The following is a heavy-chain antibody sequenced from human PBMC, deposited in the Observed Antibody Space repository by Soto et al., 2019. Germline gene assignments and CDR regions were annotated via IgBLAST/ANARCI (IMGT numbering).Heavy chain of an antibody. D-gene: IGHD3-10*01. CDR1: GGSISSSFYY. J-gene: IGHJ4*02. CDR2: IYYSGST. V-gene: IGHV4-39*01. Sequence: SETLSLTCTVSGGSISSSFYYWGWIRQPPGKGLEWIGSIYYSGSTYYNPSLKSRVTISVDTSKNQFSLKLSSVTAADTAVYYCARPGNYGSGSYLYYFDYWGQGTLVTVSS. CDR3: ARPGNYGSGSYLYYFDY.